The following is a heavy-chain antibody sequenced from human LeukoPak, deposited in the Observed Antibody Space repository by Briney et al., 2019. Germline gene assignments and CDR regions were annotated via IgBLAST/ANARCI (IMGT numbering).Heavy chain of an antibody. V-gene: IGHV3-48*01. CDR3: ARESWSGYLIPLDY. J-gene: IGHJ4*02. CDR2: VSSSSSTI. CDR1: GFTFSSYS. D-gene: IGHD3-3*01. Sequence: GSLRLSCAASGFTFSSYSMNWVRQAPGKGLEWVSYVSSSSSTIYYADSVKGRFTISRDNAKNSLYLQMNSLRAEDTAVYYCARESWSGYLIPLDYWGQGTLVTVSS.